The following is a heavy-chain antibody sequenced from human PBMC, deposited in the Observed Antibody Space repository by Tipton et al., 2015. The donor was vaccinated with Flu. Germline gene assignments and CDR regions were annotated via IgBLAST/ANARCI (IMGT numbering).Heavy chain of an antibody. J-gene: IGHJ4*02. Sequence: TLSLTCTVSGCSLSSFYWTWIRQPAGKGLEWIGRIYSSGITKYNPSLKSRVTISVDTSKNQFSLKLSSVTAADTAVFYCASHSYSRGRAGHWGQGTLVTVSS. V-gene: IGHV4-4*07. D-gene: IGHD4-11*01. CDR2: IYSSGIT. CDR3: ASHSYSRGRAGH. CDR1: GCSLSSFY.